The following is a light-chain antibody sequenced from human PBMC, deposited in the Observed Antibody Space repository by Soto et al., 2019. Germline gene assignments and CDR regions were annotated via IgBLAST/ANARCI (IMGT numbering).Light chain of an antibody. CDR2: AAS. J-gene: IGKJ3*01. CDR3: QQYNASPLT. Sequence: PGERATLSCRASQSLDTNSLAWYQQKPGQTPRLLIYAASTRDTGIPDRFIGSGSGTDFALTITRLEPEDFALYYCQQYNASPLTFGPGTKLDFK. V-gene: IGKV3-20*01. CDR1: QSLDTNS.